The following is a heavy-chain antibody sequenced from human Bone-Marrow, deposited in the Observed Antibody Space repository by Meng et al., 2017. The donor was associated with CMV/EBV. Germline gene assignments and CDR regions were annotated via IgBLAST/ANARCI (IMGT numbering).Heavy chain of an antibody. CDR3: ARLRGSGSYYKNTHYYYYGMDV. V-gene: IGHV5-51*01. CDR1: GYSFTSYW. J-gene: IGHJ6*02. CDR2: IYPGDSDN. D-gene: IGHD3-10*01. Sequence: GESLKISCKASGYSFTSYWIGWVRQMPGKGLEWMGIIYPGDSDNRYSPSFQGQVTISADKSISTAYLQWSSLKASDTAMYYCARLRGSGSYYKNTHYYYYGMDVWGQGTTVTGSS.